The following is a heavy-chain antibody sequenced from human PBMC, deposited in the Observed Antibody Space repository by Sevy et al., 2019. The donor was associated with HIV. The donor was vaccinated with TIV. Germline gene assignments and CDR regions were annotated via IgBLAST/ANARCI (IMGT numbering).Heavy chain of an antibody. CDR3: ARQVRFSGVINNHFDY. CDR2: IYYTGSS. V-gene: IGHV4-39*01. J-gene: IGHJ4*01. Sequence: SDTLSLTCTVSGDSIRSQSHYWAWIRQSPGKGLEWIASIYYTGSSYYNLSLRGRVTISVDTSKEQISLKLTSVTAADTAVYFCARQVRFSGVINNHFDYWGHGTLVTVSS. D-gene: IGHD3-3*01. CDR1: GDSIRSQSHY.